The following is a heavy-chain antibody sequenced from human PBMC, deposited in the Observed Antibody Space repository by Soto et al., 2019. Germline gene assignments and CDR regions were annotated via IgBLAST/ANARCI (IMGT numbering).Heavy chain of an antibody. J-gene: IGHJ4*02. Sequence: QVQLQESGPGLVRPSETLSLTCTGSSDSISSYYWIWIWPSPGKGLEWIGYTDYSGNTNYNPSLTCRVTISGDKCKNLFSLRLSSVNAADTAVYYCARGVGDTLYSLDYWGQVTLVTVSS. D-gene: IGHD2-15*01. V-gene: IGHV4-59*08. CDR2: TDYSGNT. CDR3: ARGVGDTLYSLDY. CDR1: SDSISSYY.